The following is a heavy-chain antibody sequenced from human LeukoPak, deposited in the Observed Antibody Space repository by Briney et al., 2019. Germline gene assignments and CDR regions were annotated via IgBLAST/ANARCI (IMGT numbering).Heavy chain of an antibody. D-gene: IGHD2-15*01. CDR3: ARQEYCSGGSCYTWFDP. V-gene: IGHV5-51*01. CDR2: IYPADSDI. CDR1: GYSINNYW. J-gene: IGHJ5*02. Sequence: GESLKISCKGSGYSINNYWIAWARQMPGKGLEWMGIIYPADSDIRYSPSFQGQVTISADKSISTAYLQWNSLKASDTAMYYCARQEYCSGGSCYTWFDPWGQGTLVTVSS.